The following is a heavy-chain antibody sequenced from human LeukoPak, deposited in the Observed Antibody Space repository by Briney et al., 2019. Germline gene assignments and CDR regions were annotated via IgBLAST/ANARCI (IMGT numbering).Heavy chain of an antibody. Sequence: PGGSLRLSCVASTFTVSTNYMSWVRQAPGKGLEWVSVIYAGGNTNYADSVKGRFTIPRDNSKNTMYLQMNSLRAEDTAVYYCVRGLAASSNYWGQGTLVSVSS. CDR2: IYAGGNT. J-gene: IGHJ4*02. CDR3: VRGLAASSNY. D-gene: IGHD6-25*01. CDR1: TFTVSTNY. V-gene: IGHV3-53*01.